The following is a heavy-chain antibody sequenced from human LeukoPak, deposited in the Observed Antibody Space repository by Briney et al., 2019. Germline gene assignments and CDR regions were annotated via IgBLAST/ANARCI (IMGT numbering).Heavy chain of an antibody. CDR3: ATAPILRGEGGEHYKYGMDV. V-gene: IGHV4-4*02. CDR1: VGSINSGNW. CDR2: IYHNGTP. Sequence: SSGTLSLTCAVSVGSINSGNWWSWVRQSPGKGLEWIGEIYHNGTPNYNPSLKSRVTISADTFKNHFSLKMTSVTAAGTAVYYCATAPILRGEGGEHYKYGMDVWGQGTTVIVSS. D-gene: IGHD2-2*02. J-gene: IGHJ6*02.